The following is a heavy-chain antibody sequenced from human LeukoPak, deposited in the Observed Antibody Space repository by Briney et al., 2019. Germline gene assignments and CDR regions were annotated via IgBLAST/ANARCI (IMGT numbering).Heavy chain of an antibody. D-gene: IGHD3-10*01. CDR3: AREASGSYYSFFLDY. V-gene: IGHV1-2*02. J-gene: IGHJ4*02. CDR2: INPNNGDT. CDR1: GGTFSSYA. Sequence: ASVKVSCKASGGTFSSYAISWVRRAPGQGLEWMAWINPNNGDTNSAQKFQGRVTITRDTSISTVYMELSRLTSDDTAVYYCAREASGSYYSFFLDYWGQGTLVAVSS.